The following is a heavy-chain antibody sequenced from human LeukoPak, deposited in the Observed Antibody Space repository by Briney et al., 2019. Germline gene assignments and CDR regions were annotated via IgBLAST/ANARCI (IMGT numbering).Heavy chain of an antibody. CDR3: ARDPRSGYNPPANYDY. CDR1: GGSISSSSYY. V-gene: IGHV4-39*07. CDR2: IYYSGST. D-gene: IGHD5-12*01. J-gene: IGHJ4*02. Sequence: SETLSLTCTVSGGSISSSSYYWGWIRQPPGKGLEWIGSIYYSGSTYYNPSLKSRVTISVDTSKNQFSLKLSSVTAADTAVYYCARDPRSGYNPPANYDYWGQGTLVTVSS.